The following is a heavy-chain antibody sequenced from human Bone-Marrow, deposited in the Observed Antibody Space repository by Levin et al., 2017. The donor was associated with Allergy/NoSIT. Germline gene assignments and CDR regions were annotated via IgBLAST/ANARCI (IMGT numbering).Heavy chain of an antibody. V-gene: IGHV5-51*01. CDR1: GYSFINYW. CDR3: PRRGRDCSSTKCYFYLDY. D-gene: IGHD2-2*01. Sequence: RGESLKISCKVSGYSFINYWIGWVRRMPGKGLEWVGIIYPGDSDTIYSPSFQGQVTISADNSITTAYLQWSSLKASDTATHYCPRRGRDCSSTKCYFYLDYWGQGTRVTVSS. CDR2: IYPGDSDT. J-gene: IGHJ4*02.